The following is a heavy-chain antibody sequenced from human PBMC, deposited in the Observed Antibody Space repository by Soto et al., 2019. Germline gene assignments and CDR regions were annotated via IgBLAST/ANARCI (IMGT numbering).Heavy chain of an antibody. Sequence: GGSLRLSCAASGFTFSSYAMHWVRQAPGKGLEYVSAISSNGGSTYYANSVKGRFTISRDNSKNTLYLQMGSLRAEDMAVYYWARGSSCWYGCMGGWGKGTTLTV. CDR3: ARGSSCWYGCMGG. V-gene: IGHV3-64*01. D-gene: IGHD6-13*01. J-gene: IGHJ6*04. CDR2: ISSNGGST. CDR1: GFTFSSYA.